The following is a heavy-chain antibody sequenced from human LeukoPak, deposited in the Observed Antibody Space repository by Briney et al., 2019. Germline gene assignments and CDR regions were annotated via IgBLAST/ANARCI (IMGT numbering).Heavy chain of an antibody. J-gene: IGHJ3*02. Sequence: PGGSLRLSCAASGFTFSSYAMHWVRQAPGKGLEYVSAISSNGGSTYYADSVKGRFTISRDNSKNTLYLQMGSLRAEDMAVYYCAREEHGPKFGAFDIWGQGTMVTVSS. CDR1: GFTFSSYA. D-gene: IGHD1/OR15-1a*01. CDR3: AREEHGPKFGAFDI. V-gene: IGHV3-64*02. CDR2: ISSNGGST.